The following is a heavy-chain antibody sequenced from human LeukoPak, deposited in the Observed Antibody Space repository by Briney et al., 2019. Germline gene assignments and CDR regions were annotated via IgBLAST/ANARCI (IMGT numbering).Heavy chain of an antibody. CDR3: ARITMVRGVIFDWYFDL. J-gene: IGHJ2*01. CDR1: GYTFTSYG. CDR2: ISSYNGNT. Sequence: ASVKVSCKASGYTFTSYGISWVRQAPGQGLEWMGWISSYNGNTNYAQKLQGRVTMTTDTSTSIAHMELRSLRSDDTAVYYCARITMVRGVIFDWYFDLWGRGTLVTVSS. D-gene: IGHD3-10*01. V-gene: IGHV1-18*01.